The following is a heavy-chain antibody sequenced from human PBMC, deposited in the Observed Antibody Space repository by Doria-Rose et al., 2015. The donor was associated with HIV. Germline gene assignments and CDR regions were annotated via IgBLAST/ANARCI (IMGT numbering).Heavy chain of an antibody. CDR1: GFTFSSHR. V-gene: IGHV3-21*01. D-gene: IGHD3-10*01. Sequence: VQLVESGGGLVRPGGSLRLSCATSGFTFSSHRIHWVRQAPGKGLERVSSISSTSAYINYADSVRGRFTISRDNARNSLYLQMDSLRAEDTAIYYCATGVTLDYWGQGTLVTVSS. CDR3: ATGVTLDY. J-gene: IGHJ4*02. CDR2: ISSTSAYI.